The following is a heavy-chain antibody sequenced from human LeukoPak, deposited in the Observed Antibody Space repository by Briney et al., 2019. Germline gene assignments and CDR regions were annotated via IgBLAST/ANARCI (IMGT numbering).Heavy chain of an antibody. CDR1: SGSISGYY. V-gene: IGHV4-59*12. Sequence: SETLSLTCTVSSGSISGYYWSWIRQPPGKGLEWVGYISYSGSTYYNPSLKSRVTISVDTSKNQFSLKLSSVTAADTAVYYCARARLGGSLEDYDYVWGSYRYLPYFDYWGQGTLVTVSS. CDR2: ISYSGST. D-gene: IGHD3-16*02. J-gene: IGHJ4*02. CDR3: ARARLGGSLEDYDYVWGSYRYLPYFDY.